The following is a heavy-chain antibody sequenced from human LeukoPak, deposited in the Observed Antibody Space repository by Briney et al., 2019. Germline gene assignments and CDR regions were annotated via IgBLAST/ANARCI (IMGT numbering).Heavy chain of an antibody. J-gene: IGHJ4*02. Sequence: GGSLRLSCAASGFTFSSYVMHWVRQAPGKGLEWVSAISGSGGSTYYADSVKGRFIISRDNSKNTLYLQMNSLRAEDTAVYYCAKFALRYCSGGSCHPFDYWGQGTLVTVSS. CDR3: AKFALRYCSGGSCHPFDY. V-gene: IGHV3-23*01. CDR2: ISGSGGST. D-gene: IGHD2-15*01. CDR1: GFTFSSYV.